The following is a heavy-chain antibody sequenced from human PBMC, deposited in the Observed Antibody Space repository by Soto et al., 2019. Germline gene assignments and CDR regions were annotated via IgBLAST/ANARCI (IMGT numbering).Heavy chain of an antibody. CDR3: ARVGTYYYDSSGYYYVDPHIDY. CDR2: IYYSGST. D-gene: IGHD3-22*01. V-gene: IGHV4-31*03. CDR1: GGSISSGGYY. Sequence: LSLTCTVSGGSISSGGYYWSWIRQHPGKGLEWIGYIYYSGSTYYNPSLKSRVTISVDTSKNQFSLKLSSVTAADTAVYYCARVGTYYYDSSGYYYVDPHIDYWGQGTLVTVSS. J-gene: IGHJ4*02.